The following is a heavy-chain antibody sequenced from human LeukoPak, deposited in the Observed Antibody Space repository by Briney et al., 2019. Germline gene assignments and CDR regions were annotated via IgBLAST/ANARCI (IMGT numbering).Heavy chain of an antibody. V-gene: IGHV4-34*01. Sequence: NPPETLSLTCAVYGGSFSGYYWSWIRQPPGKGLEWIGEINHSGSTNYNPSLKSRVTISVDTSKNQFSLKLSSVTAADTAVYYCARGGYYDILTGYTDWGQGTLVTVSS. J-gene: IGHJ4*02. CDR2: INHSGST. CDR1: GGSFSGYY. CDR3: ARGGYYDILTGYTD. D-gene: IGHD3-9*01.